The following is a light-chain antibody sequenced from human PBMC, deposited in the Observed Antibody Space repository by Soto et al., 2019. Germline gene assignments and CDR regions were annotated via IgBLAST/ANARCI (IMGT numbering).Light chain of an antibody. CDR1: SSNIGSNN. V-gene: IGLV1-44*01. J-gene: IGLJ1*01. Sequence: QSVLTQPPSASGTPGQRVTISCSRSSSNIGSNNVNWYQQLPGTSPKLLIYRNNQRPSGVPDRFSGSKSGTSASLAISGLQSEDEADYYCAAWDDSLNGRYVFGTGTKLTVL. CDR2: RNN. CDR3: AAWDDSLNGRYV.